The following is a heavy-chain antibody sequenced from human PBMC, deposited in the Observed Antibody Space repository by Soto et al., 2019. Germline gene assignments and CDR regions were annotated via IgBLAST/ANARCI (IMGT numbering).Heavy chain of an antibody. D-gene: IGHD2-15*01. CDR2: IYHSGST. Sequence: SETLSLTCAVSGGSISSGGYSWSWIRQPPGKGLEWIGYIYHSGSTYYNPSLKSRVTISVDSSKNQFSLKLSSVTAADPAVYYCSRAGYCSGGSFYFNWFYPWGQGTLVTVSS. J-gene: IGHJ5*02. CDR1: GGSISSGGYS. CDR3: SRAGYCSGGSFYFNWFYP. V-gene: IGHV4-30-2*01.